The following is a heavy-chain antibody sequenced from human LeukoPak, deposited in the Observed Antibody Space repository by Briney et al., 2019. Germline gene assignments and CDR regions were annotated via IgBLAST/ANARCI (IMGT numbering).Heavy chain of an antibody. CDR1: GFTVSSNY. V-gene: IGHV3-53*01. J-gene: IGHJ4*02. Sequence: GGSLRLSCAASGFTVSSNYMSCVRQAPGKGLEWVSVIYSGGSTYYADSVKGRFTISRDNSKNTLYLQMNSLRAEDTAVYYCARGLYSSSWYPTGYWGQGTLVTVSS. D-gene: IGHD6-13*01. CDR3: ARGLYSSSWYPTGY. CDR2: IYSGGST.